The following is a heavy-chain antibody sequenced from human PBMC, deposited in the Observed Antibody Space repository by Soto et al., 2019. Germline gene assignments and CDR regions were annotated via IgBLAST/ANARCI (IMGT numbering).Heavy chain of an antibody. D-gene: IGHD6-13*01. V-gene: IGHV1-18*01. CDR1: GYTFTSYG. CDR2: TSAYNGNT. J-gene: IGHJ5*02. CDR3: ARVEKTIAAAGAAGEGWLDP. Sequence: QVQLMQSGAEVKKPGASVKVSCKASGYTFTSYGISWVLQAPGQGLEWMGWTSAYNGNTNYAQKLQGRVTMTTDTSTSTAYMELRILRSDDTAVYYCARVEKTIAAAGAAGEGWLDPWGQGTLVTVSS.